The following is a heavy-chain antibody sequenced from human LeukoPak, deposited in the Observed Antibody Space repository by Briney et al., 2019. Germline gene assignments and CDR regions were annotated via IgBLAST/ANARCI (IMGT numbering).Heavy chain of an antibody. J-gene: IGHJ6*03. CDR3: ARVGGYYYYYMDV. CDR2: INPNSGGT. D-gene: IGHD3-16*01. CDR1: GYTFTGYY. Sequence: ASVKVSCKASGYTFTGYYMHWVRQAPGQGLEWMGWINPNSGGTNYAQKFQVRGTMTRDTSISTAYMELSRLRSDDTAVYYCARVGGYYYYYMDVWGKGTTVTVSS. V-gene: IGHV1-2*02.